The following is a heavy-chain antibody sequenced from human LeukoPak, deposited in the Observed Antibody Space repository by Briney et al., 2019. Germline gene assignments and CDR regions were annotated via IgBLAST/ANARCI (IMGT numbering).Heavy chain of an antibody. V-gene: IGHV3-23*01. CDR2: ISGSGGST. CDR3: AKDAYDYVWGSYRRETEIDY. Sequence: GTLSLTCAVSGGGISSSNWWSWVRQPPGKGLEWVSAISGSGGSTYYADSVKGRFTISRDNSKNTLYLQMNSLRAEDTAVYYCAKDAYDYVWGSYRRETEIDYWGQGTLVTVSS. CDR1: GGGISSSNW. J-gene: IGHJ4*02. D-gene: IGHD3-16*02.